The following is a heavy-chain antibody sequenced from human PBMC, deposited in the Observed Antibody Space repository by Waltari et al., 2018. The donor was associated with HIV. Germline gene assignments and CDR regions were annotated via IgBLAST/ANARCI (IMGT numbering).Heavy chain of an antibody. CDR1: GFPFSSYG. CDR2: ISYDGSNK. CDR3: AKDKGGVTYIFDY. D-gene: IGHD1-1*01. J-gene: IGHJ4*02. V-gene: IGHV3-30*18. Sequence: QVQLVESGGGVVQPGRSPRLSRADYGFPFSSYGSLRARQAPGKGLEWVAVISYDGSNKYYADAVKGRFTISRDNSKNTLDLQMNSLRAEDTAVYYCAKDKGGVTYIFDYWGQGTLVTVSS.